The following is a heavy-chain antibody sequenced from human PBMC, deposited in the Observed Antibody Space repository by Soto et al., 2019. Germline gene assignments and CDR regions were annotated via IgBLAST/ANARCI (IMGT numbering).Heavy chain of an antibody. D-gene: IGHD6-19*01. CDR1: GFIFSDYG. CDR2: IWYDGSKK. CDR3: ARDGAVPGSQES. J-gene: IGHJ4*02. V-gene: IGHV3-33*01. Sequence: SLRLSCSASGFIFSDYGIHWVRQAPGKGLEWVALIWYDGSKKYYADSVKGRFTVSRDNINSTLYLEMNSLRVEDSAVYYWARDGAVPGSQESWSKGTRVTV.